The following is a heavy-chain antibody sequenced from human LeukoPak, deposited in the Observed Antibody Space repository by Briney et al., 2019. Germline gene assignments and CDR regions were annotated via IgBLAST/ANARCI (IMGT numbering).Heavy chain of an antibody. CDR3: ARRYSNTWYYFDY. V-gene: IGHV3-30-3*01. CDR2: ISYDGSNK. J-gene: IGHJ4*02. D-gene: IGHD6-13*01. CDR1: GFTFSSYA. Sequence: PGGSLRLSRAVSGFTFSSYAIHWVRQAPGKGLEWVAVISYDGSNKYYADSVKGRFTLSRDNSKNTLYLQMNSLRPEDTAVYYCARRYSNTWYYFDYCGQGTLVTVSS.